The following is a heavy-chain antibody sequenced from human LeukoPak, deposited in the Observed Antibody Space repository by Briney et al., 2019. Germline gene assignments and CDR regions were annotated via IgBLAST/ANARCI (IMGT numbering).Heavy chain of an antibody. V-gene: IGHV4-59*01. Sequence: SENLSLTCTGSGGSISSYYWSWIRQPPGKGLEWIGYIYYSWCTNYNPSLKSRVTISVDTSKNQFSLKLSSVTAADTAVYYCARGEYYDFWSALTRGSYYYYMDVWGKGTTVTVSS. J-gene: IGHJ6*03. CDR2: IYYSWCT. CDR3: ARGEYYDFWSALTRGSYYYYMDV. D-gene: IGHD3-3*01. CDR1: GGSISSYY.